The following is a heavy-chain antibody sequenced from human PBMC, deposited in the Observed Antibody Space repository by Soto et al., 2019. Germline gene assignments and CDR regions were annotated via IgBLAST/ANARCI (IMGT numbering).Heavy chain of an antibody. J-gene: IGHJ4*02. D-gene: IGHD4-17*01. CDR2: IYYSGST. Sequence: QLQLQELGPGLVKPSETLSLTCTVSGGSISSSSYYWGWIRQPPGKGLEWIGNIYYSGSTYYNPSLKSRVTISVDTSKNQFSLKLSSVTAADTAVYYCARFHDYGDRGSYFDYWGQGTLVTVSS. CDR1: GGSISSSSYY. V-gene: IGHV4-39*01. CDR3: ARFHDYGDRGSYFDY.